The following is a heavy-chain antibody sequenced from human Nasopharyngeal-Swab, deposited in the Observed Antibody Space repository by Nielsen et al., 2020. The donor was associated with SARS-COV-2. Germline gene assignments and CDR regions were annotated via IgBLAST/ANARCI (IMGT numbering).Heavy chain of an antibody. CDR2: IGTAGDT. CDR1: GFTFSSYD. Sequence: GESLKISCAASGFTFSSYDMHWVRQATGKGLEWVSAIGTAGDTYYPGSVKGRFTISRENAKNSLYLQMNSLRAGDTAVYYCARAHYGGTYYYYYGMDAWGQGTTVTVSS. J-gene: IGHJ6*02. V-gene: IGHV3-13*01. CDR3: ARAHYGGTYYYYYGMDA. D-gene: IGHD4-23*01.